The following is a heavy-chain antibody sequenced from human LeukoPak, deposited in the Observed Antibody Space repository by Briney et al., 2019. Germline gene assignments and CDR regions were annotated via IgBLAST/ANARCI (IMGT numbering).Heavy chain of an antibody. V-gene: IGHV4-59*08. Sequence: PSETLFLTCTVSGGSISSYYWSWIRQPPGKGLEWIGYIYYSGSTNYNPSLKSRVTISVDTSKNQFSLKLSSVTAADTAVYYCARRPIIGTFDIWGQGTMVTVSS. CDR2: IYYSGST. CDR3: ARRPIIGTFDI. CDR1: GGSISSYY. J-gene: IGHJ3*02. D-gene: IGHD3-10*01.